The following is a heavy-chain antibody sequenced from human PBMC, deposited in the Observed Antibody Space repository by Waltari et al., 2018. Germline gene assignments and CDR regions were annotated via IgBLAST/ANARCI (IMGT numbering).Heavy chain of an antibody. V-gene: IGHV3-7*01. CDR2: KRPDGNEK. CDR1: GLWFTRNG. D-gene: IGHD4-17*01. CDR3: ARDPSYGAIDY. Sequence: EVPLVESGGGLVQPGGSLSLYCTASGLWFTRNGMNWVRQAPGKGLGWVANKRPDGNEKYYVDSVKSRLTISRDNAKNSLYLQMNSLRVEDTAVYFCARDPSYGAIDYWGQGTLVTVSS. J-gene: IGHJ4*02.